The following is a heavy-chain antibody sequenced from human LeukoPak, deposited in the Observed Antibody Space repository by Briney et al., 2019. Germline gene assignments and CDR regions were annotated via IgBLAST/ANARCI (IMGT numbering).Heavy chain of an antibody. J-gene: IGHJ4*02. V-gene: IGHV3-21*01. CDR3: ARDLRGGSGYSTSWYEVSDY. CDR2: ITSSGSII. Sequence: GGSLRLSCAASGFTFSAYSMNWVRQAPGKGLEWVSSITSSGSIIYYADSVKGRFTISRDNAKNPLYLQMNSLRAEDTAVYYFARDLRGGSGYSTSWYEVSDYWGEGTLVTVSS. D-gene: IGHD6-13*01. CDR1: GFTFSAYS.